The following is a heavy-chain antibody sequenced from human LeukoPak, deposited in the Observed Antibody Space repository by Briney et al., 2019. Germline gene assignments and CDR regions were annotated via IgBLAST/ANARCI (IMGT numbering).Heavy chain of an antibody. D-gene: IGHD6-19*01. V-gene: IGHV4-59*01. CDR1: GGSFSNYY. J-gene: IGHJ4*02. CDR3: ARDKRLAVAGV. CDR2: MFYSGST. Sequence: SETLSLTCAVYGGSFSNYYWSWIRQPPGKGLEWIGYMFYSGSTNYNPSLKSRVTISIDTSKKKFSLKMSSVTAADTAVYYCARDKRLAVAGVWGQGTLVTVSS.